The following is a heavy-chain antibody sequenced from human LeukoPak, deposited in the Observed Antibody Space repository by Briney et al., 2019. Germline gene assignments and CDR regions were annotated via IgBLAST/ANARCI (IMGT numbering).Heavy chain of an antibody. D-gene: IGHD7-27*01. CDR1: GATFSSYA. V-gene: IGHV1-69*01. CDR3: AGGLGIPYYFDY. J-gene: IGHJ4*02. CDR2: IIPIFGTA. Sequence: ASVKVSCKDSGATFSSYAISWVRQAPGQGLEWMGGIIPIFGTANYAQKFQGRVTITADESTSTAYMELSSLRSEDPAVYYCAGGLGIPYYFDYWGQGTLVTVSS.